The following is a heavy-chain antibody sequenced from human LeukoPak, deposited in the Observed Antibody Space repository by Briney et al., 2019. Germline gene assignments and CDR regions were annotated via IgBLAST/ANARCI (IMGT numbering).Heavy chain of an antibody. Sequence: SETLSLTCTVSGYSISSGYYWGWIRQPPGKGLEWIGTIYHSGSTYYNPSLKSRVTVSVGTSKNQFSLRLTSVTAADTAVYYCARLSGIYCDRGSCFDYFDSWGQGTLVTVSS. D-gene: IGHD2-15*01. CDR3: ARLSGIYCDRGSCFDYFDS. CDR2: IYHSGST. J-gene: IGHJ5*01. CDR1: GYSISSGYY. V-gene: IGHV4-38-2*02.